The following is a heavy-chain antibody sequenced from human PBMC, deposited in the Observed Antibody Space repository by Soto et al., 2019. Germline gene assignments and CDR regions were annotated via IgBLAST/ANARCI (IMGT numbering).Heavy chain of an antibody. D-gene: IGHD4-17*01. CDR2: ISYDGSNK. V-gene: IGHV3-30*18. J-gene: IGHJ6*02. CDR3: AKTLYGANVYYYYGMDV. CDR1: GFTFSSYG. Sequence: QVQLVESGGGVVQPGRSLRLSCAASGFTFSSYGMHWVRQAPGKGLEWVTVISYDGSNKYYADSVKGRFTISRDNSKNTLYLQMNSLRAEDTAVYYCAKTLYGANVYYYYGMDVWGQGTTVTVSS.